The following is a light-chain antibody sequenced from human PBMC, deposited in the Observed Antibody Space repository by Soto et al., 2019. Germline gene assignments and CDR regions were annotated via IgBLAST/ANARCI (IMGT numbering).Light chain of an antibody. Sequence: EIVLTQSPGTLSLSPGERATLSCRASQSVSSSYLAWYQQKPGQAPRLLIYGASSRATGTPDRVSGSGTGTDCTLTISRLEPEDFAVYYCHQYGSSPPYTFGQGTKLEIK. V-gene: IGKV3-20*01. CDR3: HQYGSSPPYT. CDR1: QSVSSSY. CDR2: GAS. J-gene: IGKJ2*01.